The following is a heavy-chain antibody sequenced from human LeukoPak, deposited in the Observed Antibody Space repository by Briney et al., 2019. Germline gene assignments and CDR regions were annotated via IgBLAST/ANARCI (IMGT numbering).Heavy chain of an antibody. CDR1: GFTFSNSW. V-gene: IGHV3-74*01. CDR3: AREAGAFDI. J-gene: IGHJ3*02. Sequence: PGGSLRLSCAASGFTFSNSWMNWVRQAPGKGLVWISRIKSEASSIGYADSVKGRFTISRDNAKNSLYLQMNSLRAEDTAVYYCAREAGAFDIWGQGTMVTVSS. CDR2: IKSEASSI.